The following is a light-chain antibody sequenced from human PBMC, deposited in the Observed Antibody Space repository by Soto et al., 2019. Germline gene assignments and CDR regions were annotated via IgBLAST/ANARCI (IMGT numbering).Light chain of an antibody. Sequence: EIVMTQSPATLSLSPGERATLSCRASQSVTSNYLSWYQQKPGQAPRLLIYGASNRATGIPERFSGSGSGTDFTLTIGRLESQDSAMYYCQQYVISVTFGQGTRLEIK. V-gene: IGKV3-20*01. CDR3: QQYVISVT. CDR1: QSVTSNY. J-gene: IGKJ5*01. CDR2: GAS.